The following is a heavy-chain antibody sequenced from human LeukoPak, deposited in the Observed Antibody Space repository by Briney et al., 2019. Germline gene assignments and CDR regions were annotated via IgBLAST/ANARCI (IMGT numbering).Heavy chain of an antibody. J-gene: IGHJ6*03. Sequence: SETLSLTCTVAGGFISSYYWSWIRQPAGKGLEWIGRIYTSGSTNYNPSLKSRVTMSVDTSKNQFSLKLSSVTAADTAVYYCARERHYYYYYYMDVWGKGTTVTISS. CDR1: GGFISSYY. CDR3: ARERHYYYYYYMDV. V-gene: IGHV4-4*07. CDR2: IYTSGST.